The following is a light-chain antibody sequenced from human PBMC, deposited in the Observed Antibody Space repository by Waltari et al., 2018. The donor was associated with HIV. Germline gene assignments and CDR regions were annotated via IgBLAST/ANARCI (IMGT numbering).Light chain of an antibody. CDR3: AAWDDSLNGWV. V-gene: IGLV1-44*01. Sequence: QSVLTQPPSASGTPGPRVTISCSGSSSNIGSYTVNWYQQLPGTAPKLLIYSNKQRPSGVPDRCSGSKSGTSASLAISGLQSEDEADYYCAAWDDSLNGWVFGGGTKLTVL. CDR2: SNK. CDR1: SSNIGSYT. J-gene: IGLJ3*02.